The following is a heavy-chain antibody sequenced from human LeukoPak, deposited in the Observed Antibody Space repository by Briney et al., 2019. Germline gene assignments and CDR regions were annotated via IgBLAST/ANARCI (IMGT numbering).Heavy chain of an antibody. V-gene: IGHV4-39*07. J-gene: IGHJ6*02. CDR1: GASISSHY. CDR3: EAYYYGMDV. CDR2: IHHSGST. Sequence: PSETLSLTCTVSGASISSHYWGWIRQPPGKGLEWIGSIHHSGSTYYNPSLKSRVTISVDTSKNQFSLKLSSVTAADTAVYYCEAYYYGMDVWGQGTTVTVSS.